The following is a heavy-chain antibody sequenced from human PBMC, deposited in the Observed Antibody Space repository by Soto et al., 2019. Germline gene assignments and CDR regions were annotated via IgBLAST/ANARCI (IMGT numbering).Heavy chain of an antibody. CDR1: GFTFISYA. J-gene: IGHJ4*02. Sequence: EVQLLESGGGLVQPGGSMRLSCAASGFTFISYAMSWVRQAPGKGLEWVSAISGSGGSTYYADSVKGRFTISRDNSKNTLYLQMNSLRAEDTAVYYCAKDQYSSSSGGFDYWGQGTLVTVSS. V-gene: IGHV3-23*01. CDR2: ISGSGGST. D-gene: IGHD6-6*01. CDR3: AKDQYSSSSGGFDY.